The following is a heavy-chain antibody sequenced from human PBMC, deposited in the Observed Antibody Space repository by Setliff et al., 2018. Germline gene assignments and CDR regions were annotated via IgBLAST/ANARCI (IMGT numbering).Heavy chain of an antibody. J-gene: IGHJ4*02. Sequence: GGSLRLSCAASGFTFSSYAMSWVRQAPGKGLEWVSAISGSGGSTYYADSVKGRLTISRDNSKNTLYLQMNSLRAEDTAVYYCAKGIWQWLALGAFDYWGQGTLVTVSS. CDR1: GFTFSSYA. V-gene: IGHV3-23*01. CDR2: ISGSGGST. CDR3: AKGIWQWLALGAFDY. D-gene: IGHD6-19*01.